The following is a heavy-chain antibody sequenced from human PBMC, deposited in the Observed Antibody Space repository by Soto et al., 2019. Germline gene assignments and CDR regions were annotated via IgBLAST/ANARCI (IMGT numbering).Heavy chain of an antibody. D-gene: IGHD2-15*01. V-gene: IGHV4-31*03. J-gene: IGHJ4*02. CDR3: ARDHRAYGYGCSGGSCYTDY. Sequence: SETLSLTCTVSGGSISSGGYYWSWIRQHPGKGLEWIGYIYYSGSTYYNPSLKSRVTISVDTSKNQFSLKLSSVTAADTAVYYCARDHRAYGYGCSGGSCYTDYWGQGTLVTVSS. CDR2: IYYSGST. CDR1: GGSISSGGYY.